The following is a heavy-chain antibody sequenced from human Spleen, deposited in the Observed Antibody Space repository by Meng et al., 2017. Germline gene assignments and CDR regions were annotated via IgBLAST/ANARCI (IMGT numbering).Heavy chain of an antibody. D-gene: IGHD6-19*01. CDR3: ARGWWLATSNSNWFDH. CDR1: GGSISGYY. Sequence: RLRQWGAVVLRPSETLSLTGAVYGGSISGYYWSWLRQPPGKGLEWIGEINQSGSASYNPSLKSRVTISVDTSKNQFSLKLTSVTAADTAVYYCARGWWLATSNSNWFDHWGQGTLVTVPS. V-gene: IGHV4-34*01. CDR2: INQSGSA. J-gene: IGHJ5*02.